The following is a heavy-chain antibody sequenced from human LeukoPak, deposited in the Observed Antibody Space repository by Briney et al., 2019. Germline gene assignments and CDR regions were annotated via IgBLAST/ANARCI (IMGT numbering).Heavy chain of an antibody. V-gene: IGHV4-59*13. CDR2: ISSSGST. D-gene: IGHD3-16*01. CDR1: GDSFSSYH. CDR3: ARVGRGDHTWGSYYCDH. J-gene: IGHJ4*02. Sequence: SETLSLTCTVSGDSFSSYHWSWLRQPPGKALEWIGYISSSGSTSYNPSLKSRLTISVDTSKNQFSLKLSSVTGADTAVYYCARVGRGDHTWGSYYCDHWGQGTLVSVSS.